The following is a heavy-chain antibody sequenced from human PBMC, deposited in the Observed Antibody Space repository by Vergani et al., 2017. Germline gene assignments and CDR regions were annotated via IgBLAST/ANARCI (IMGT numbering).Heavy chain of an antibody. V-gene: IGHV3-33*01. J-gene: IGHJ4*02. D-gene: IGHD5/OR15-5a*01. CDR1: GFIFKNHG. CDR3: VRHSWFRSCKSVNYSAWDD. CDR2: IWDDGSKK. Sequence: QVQLVESGGGVVQPGTSLRLSCAASGFIFKNHGMQWVRQAPGKGLEWVALIWDDGSKKNYGDSMKGRFTISRDNSKDTLYLEMNSLRGEDSAVYYCVRHSWFRSCKSVNYSAWDDWGQGTPVTVSS.